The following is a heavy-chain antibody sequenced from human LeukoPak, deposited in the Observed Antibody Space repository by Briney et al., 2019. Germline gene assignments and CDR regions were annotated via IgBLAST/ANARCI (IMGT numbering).Heavy chain of an antibody. V-gene: IGHV3-30*02. CDR3: AKGGGIGYYFDY. CDR1: GFTFSSYG. D-gene: IGHD2-15*01. Sequence: QPGGSMRLSCAASGFTFSSYGMHWVRQAPGKGLEWVAFIRYDGSNKYYADSVKGRFTISRDNSKNTLYLQMNSLRAEDTAVYYCAKGGGIGYYFDYWGQGTLVTVSS. CDR2: IRYDGSNK. J-gene: IGHJ4*02.